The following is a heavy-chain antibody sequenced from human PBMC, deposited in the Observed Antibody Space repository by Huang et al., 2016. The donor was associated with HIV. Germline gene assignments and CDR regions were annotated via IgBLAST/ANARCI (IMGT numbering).Heavy chain of an antibody. J-gene: IGHJ6*03. V-gene: IGHV4-39*01. CDR1: GGSVSSRSYY. D-gene: IGHD4-17*01. Sequence: QLQLQESGPGLVKPSETLSLPCTVSGGSVSSRSYYWGWIRQSPGKGLEWIGSIYYIGNGYYNPSLKSRVTMSVDRSSNQFSLKMDSVTAADTAVYYCASRTTVTTTSNYHYFYMDVWGKGTTVIVSS. CDR3: ASRTTVTTTSNYHYFYMDV. CDR2: IYYIGNG.